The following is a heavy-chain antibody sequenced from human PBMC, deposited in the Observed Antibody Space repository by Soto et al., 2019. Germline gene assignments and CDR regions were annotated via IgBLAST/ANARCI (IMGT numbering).Heavy chain of an antibody. CDR1: GYNFNKYA. V-gene: IGHV3-23*01. Sequence: GVPLRLSCVASGYNFNKYAVSWVRQAPGKGLEWVSAISSGGDNTHYADSVKGRFTITRDNSKNMLYLEMNSLTVEDTAVYYCVRRAQYFDGTGFHAFDIWGQGTRVTVSS. D-gene: IGHD3-22*01. J-gene: IGHJ3*02. CDR2: ISSGGDNT. CDR3: VRRAQYFDGTGFHAFDI.